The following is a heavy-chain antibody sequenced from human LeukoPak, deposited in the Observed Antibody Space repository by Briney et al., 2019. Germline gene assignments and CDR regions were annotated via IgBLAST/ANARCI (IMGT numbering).Heavy chain of an antibody. J-gene: IGHJ5*02. CDR3: ARELRYLDWAPGFDP. CDR1: GFTFSSYW. D-gene: IGHD3-9*01. CDR2: INSDGSST. V-gene: IGHV3-74*01. Sequence: GGSLRLSCAASGFTFSSYWMHWVRQAPGKGLVWVSRINSDGSSTTYADSVKGRFTISRDNAKNTLYLQMNSLRAEDTAVYYCARELRYLDWAPGFDPWGQGTLVTVSS.